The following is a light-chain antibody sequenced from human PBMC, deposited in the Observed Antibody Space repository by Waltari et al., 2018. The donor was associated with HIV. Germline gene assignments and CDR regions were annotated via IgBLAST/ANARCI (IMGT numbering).Light chain of an antibody. CDR3: QSVDNSGFHVI. Sequence: SSELTQPPSVSVSPGQPALLPCSAHVLPQQDAYWSPQASGQAPVLVVYKDTERPSGIPERFSGSGSGTTVTLTISGVQPEDEADYYCQSVDNSGFHVIFGGGTKLTVL. CDR2: KDT. J-gene: IGLJ2*01. CDR1: VLPQQD. V-gene: IGLV3-25*03.